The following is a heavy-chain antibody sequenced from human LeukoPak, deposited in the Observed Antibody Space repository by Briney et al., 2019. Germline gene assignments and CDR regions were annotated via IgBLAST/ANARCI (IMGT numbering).Heavy chain of an antibody. V-gene: IGHV3-23*01. CDR1: GFSFSSYA. CDR3: AKRSGYTTGWFFDF. D-gene: IGHD6-19*01. Sequence: PGGSLKLSCAASGFSFSSYAMSWVRQAPGKGLEWVSSISGSGDNTYYAESVKGRFTISRDSSKNTLLLQMNSLRAEDTAVFYCAKRSGYTTGWFFDFWGQGTLVTVSS. CDR2: ISGSGDNT. J-gene: IGHJ4*02.